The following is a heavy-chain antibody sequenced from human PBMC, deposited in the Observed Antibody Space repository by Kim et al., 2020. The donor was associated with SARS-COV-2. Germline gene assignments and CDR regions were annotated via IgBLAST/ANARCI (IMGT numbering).Heavy chain of an antibody. D-gene: IGHD6-6*01. Sequence: GGSLRLSCAASGFTFSSYGMHWVRQAPGKGLEWVAVISYDGSNKYYADSVKGRFTISRDNSKNTLYLQMNSLRAEDTAVYYCARQAHSSSSGRYFDYWGQGTLVTVSS. CDR2: ISYDGSNK. J-gene: IGHJ4*02. CDR3: ARQAHSSSSGRYFDY. V-gene: IGHV3-30*03. CDR1: GFTFSSYG.